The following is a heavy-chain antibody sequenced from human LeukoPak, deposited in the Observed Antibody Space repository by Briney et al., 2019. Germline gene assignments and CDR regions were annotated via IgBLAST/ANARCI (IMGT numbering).Heavy chain of an antibody. D-gene: IGHD3-22*01. Sequence: SETLSLTCAVYGGSFSGYYWSWIRQPPGNGLEWIGEINHSGSTNYNPSLKSRVTISVDRSKNQFSLKLSSVTAADTAVYYCARETYYYDSSGYYYRYFDYWGQGTLVTVSS. CDR3: ARETYYYDSSGYYYRYFDY. V-gene: IGHV4-34*01. CDR1: GGSFSGYY. J-gene: IGHJ4*02. CDR2: INHSGST.